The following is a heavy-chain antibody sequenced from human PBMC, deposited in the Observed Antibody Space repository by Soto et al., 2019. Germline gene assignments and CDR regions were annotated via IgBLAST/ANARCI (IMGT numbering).Heavy chain of an antibody. CDR2: INDSGTI. Sequence: QVQLQQWGAGLLKPSETLSLTCAVYGGSFSGYQWSWIRQTPGKGLEWIGEINDSGTINYTPSLKSRVVIFGDTPRKQNSRKVSSVTAADTAVYYCARGLILWFGEVSRLGGYYYYMGVWGKGTTVIVSS. CDR3: ARGLILWFGEVSRLGGYYYYMGV. D-gene: IGHD3-10*01. J-gene: IGHJ6*03. CDR1: GGSFSGYQ. V-gene: IGHV4-34*01.